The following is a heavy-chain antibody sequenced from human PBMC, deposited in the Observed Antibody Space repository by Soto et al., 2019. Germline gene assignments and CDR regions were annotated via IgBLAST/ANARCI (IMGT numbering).Heavy chain of an antibody. CDR2: ISGSGGST. J-gene: IGHJ4*02. D-gene: IGHD2-15*01. Sequence: EVQLLESGGGLVQPGGSLRLSCAASGFTFSSYAMSWVRQAPGKGLEWVSAISGSGGSTCYADSVKGRFTISRDNSKNTLYLQMNSLRAEDTAVYYCAKAIGHYCSGGSGYPGPFDYWGQGTLVTVSS. CDR1: GFTFSSYA. CDR3: AKAIGHYCSGGSGYPGPFDY. V-gene: IGHV3-23*01.